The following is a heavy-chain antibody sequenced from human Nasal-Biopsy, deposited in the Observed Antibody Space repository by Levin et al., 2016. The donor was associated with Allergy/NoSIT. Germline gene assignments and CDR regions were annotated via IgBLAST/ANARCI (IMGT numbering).Heavy chain of an antibody. J-gene: IGHJ1*01. Sequence: GESLKISCAASGFTFSNYAMNWVRQAPGKGLEWVSGISGNVGYTDYADSVKGRFTISRDSSKSTVYLQMNSLRAEDTAVYYCAKSAGSLSSRSYYVQHWGQGTLVTVSS. V-gene: IGHV3-23*01. CDR3: AKSAGSLSSRSYYVQH. CDR2: ISGNVGYT. CDR1: GFTFSNYA. D-gene: IGHD1-26*01.